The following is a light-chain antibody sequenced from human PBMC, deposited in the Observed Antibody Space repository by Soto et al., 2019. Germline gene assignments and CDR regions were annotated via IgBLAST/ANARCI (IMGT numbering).Light chain of an antibody. CDR3: QQYGTSPRT. CDR1: QSVSSSY. J-gene: IGKJ1*01. CDR2: GTS. V-gene: IGKV3-20*01. Sequence: EIVLPQSPGTLSLSPGERATLSCRASQSVSSSYLAWYQHKPGQAPRLLIYGTSTRATGIPDRFSGSGSGTDFTLTISRLEPEDFAVYYCQQYGTSPRTFGQGTKVDIK.